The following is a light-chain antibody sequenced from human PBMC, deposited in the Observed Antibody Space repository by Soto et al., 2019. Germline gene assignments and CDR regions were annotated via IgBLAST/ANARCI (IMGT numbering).Light chain of an antibody. CDR3: QQYGSSPYT. Sequence: EIVLTQSPATLSLSPGERATLSCRASQSVSSSYLAWCQQKPGQAPRLLIYGASSRATGIPDRFSGSGSGTDFTLTISRLEPEDFAVYYCQQYGSSPYTFGQGTKVDIK. J-gene: IGKJ2*01. CDR2: GAS. CDR1: QSVSSSY. V-gene: IGKV3-20*01.